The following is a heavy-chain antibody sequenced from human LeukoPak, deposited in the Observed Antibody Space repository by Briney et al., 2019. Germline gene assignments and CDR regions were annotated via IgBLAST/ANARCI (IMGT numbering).Heavy chain of an antibody. D-gene: IGHD2-2*02. V-gene: IGHV3-11*01. Sequence: GGSLRLSCAASGFTFSDYYMSWIRQAPGKGLEWVSYISSSGNTIYYADSVKGRFTISRDNAKNSLYLQMNSLRAEGTAVYYRARVGYCSSTSCYTDYYYGMDVWGQGTTVTVSS. CDR1: GFTFSDYY. J-gene: IGHJ6*02. CDR3: ARVGYCSSTSCYTDYYYGMDV. CDR2: ISSSGNTI.